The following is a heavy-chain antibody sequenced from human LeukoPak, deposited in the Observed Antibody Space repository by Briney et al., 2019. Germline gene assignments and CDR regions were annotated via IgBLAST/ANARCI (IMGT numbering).Heavy chain of an antibody. CDR2: IYWDNEK. Sequence: SGPTLVQPTQTSALTFTNSGLSRSTSGVAVGWIRQPPGKALEWLALIYWDNEKRYSPSLKSRLTITKDTSTIQVVLTMTNLENVGLSTYYCARSNTGLLTLYNFDYWGQGTLVTVSS. V-gene: IGHV2-5*02. D-gene: IGHD5-18*01. J-gene: IGHJ4*02. CDR1: GLSRSTSGVA. CDR3: ARSNTGLLTLYNFDY.